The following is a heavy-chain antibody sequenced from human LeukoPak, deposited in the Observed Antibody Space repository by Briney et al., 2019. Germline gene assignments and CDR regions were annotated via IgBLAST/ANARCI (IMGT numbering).Heavy chain of an antibody. CDR3: ASSRLSGYSYNWFDP. CDR2: INAGNGNT. J-gene: IGHJ5*02. V-gene: IGHV1-3*01. CDR1: GYTFTSYA. Sequence: ASVKVSCKASGYTFTSYAMHWVRQAPGQKLEWMGWINAGNGNTKYSQKFQGRVTITRDTYASTAYMELSNLRSEDTAVYFCASSRLSGYSYNWFDPWGQGTLVTVSS. D-gene: IGHD5-18*01.